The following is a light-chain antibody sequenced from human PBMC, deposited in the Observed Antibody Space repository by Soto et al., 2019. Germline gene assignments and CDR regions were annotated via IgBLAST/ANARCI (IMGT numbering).Light chain of an antibody. CDR3: CSYAGSSTFPYV. CDR2: EGS. Sequence: QSALTQPASVSGSPGQSITISCTGTSSDVGSYNLVSWYQQHPGKAPKLTIYEGSKRPSGVSNRFSGSKSGNTASLTISGLQAEDEADYYCCSYAGSSTFPYVFGTGTKVTVL. V-gene: IGLV2-23*03. CDR1: SSDVGSYNL. J-gene: IGLJ1*01.